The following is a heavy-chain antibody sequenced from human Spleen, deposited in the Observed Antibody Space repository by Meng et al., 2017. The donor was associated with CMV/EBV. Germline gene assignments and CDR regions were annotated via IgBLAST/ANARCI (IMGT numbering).Heavy chain of an antibody. J-gene: IGHJ4*02. V-gene: IGHV4-4*02. CDR3: ARLELGTTSSFDY. D-gene: IGHD1-1*01. CDR2: IYHGGNT. Sequence: AVSSASFSSNYWCSWVRQPPGKGLEWIGQIYHGGNTNSNPSLKSRVTISVDKSKNQFSLKLSSVTAADTAVYYCARLELGTTSSFDYWGQGTLVTVSS. CDR1: SASFSSNYW.